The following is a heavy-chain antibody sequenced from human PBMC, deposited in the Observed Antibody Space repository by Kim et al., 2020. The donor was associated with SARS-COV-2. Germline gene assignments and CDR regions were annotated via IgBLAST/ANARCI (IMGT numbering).Heavy chain of an antibody. J-gene: IGHJ4*02. V-gene: IGHV1-18*04. CDR1: GYMFTSYG. CDR2: ISARDGNT. CDR3: ARGAYGDVSFDY. D-gene: IGHD4-17*01. Sequence: ASVKVSCKACGYMFTSYGFSWVRQAPGQGLEWLGRISARDGNTKYGQKVQGRVIMTTDTSTNTAYMELWSLRSDDTAMYYCARGAYGDVSFDYWGQGTLVTVSS.